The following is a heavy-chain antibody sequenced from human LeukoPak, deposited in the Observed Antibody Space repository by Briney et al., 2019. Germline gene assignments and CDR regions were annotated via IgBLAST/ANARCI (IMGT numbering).Heavy chain of an antibody. J-gene: IGHJ5*02. D-gene: IGHD6-25*01. CDR2: INRAGNT. V-gene: IGHV4-34*01. Sequence: SETLSLTCAVHGASFSGYSWSWVRQPPGKGLEWIGEINRAGNTIYNPSPKSRVTISIDTSTTQFSLRLTSVTVADTAVYFCARERVVSDYNWFDPWGQGTLVTVSS. CDR1: GASFSGYS. CDR3: ARERVVSDYNWFDP.